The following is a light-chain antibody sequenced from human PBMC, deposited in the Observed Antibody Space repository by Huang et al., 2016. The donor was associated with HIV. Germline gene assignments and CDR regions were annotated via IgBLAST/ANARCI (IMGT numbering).Light chain of an antibody. Sequence: DIQMTQSPSTLSASVGDRVTITCRATQSISRWLAWYPQKPGKAPKLLSYKASSLQSGVPSRFSGSGSGTECTLTISSLQPDDFATYYCQQYNSYSYTFGQGTKLEIK. J-gene: IGKJ2*01. CDR3: QQYNSYSYT. V-gene: IGKV1-5*03. CDR1: QSISRW. CDR2: KAS.